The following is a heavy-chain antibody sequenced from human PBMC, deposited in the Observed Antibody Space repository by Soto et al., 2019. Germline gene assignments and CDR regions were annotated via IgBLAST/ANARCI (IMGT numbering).Heavy chain of an antibody. CDR3: ARGLIVVVPAASDAFDI. V-gene: IGHV1-69*02. J-gene: IGHJ3*02. CDR1: GGTFSSYT. D-gene: IGHD2-2*01. Sequence: SVKVSCKASGGTFSSYTISWVRQAPGQGLERMGRIIPILGIANYAQKFQGRVTITADKSTSTAYMELSSLRSEDTAVYYCARGLIVVVPAASDAFDIWGQGTMVTVSS. CDR2: IIPILGIA.